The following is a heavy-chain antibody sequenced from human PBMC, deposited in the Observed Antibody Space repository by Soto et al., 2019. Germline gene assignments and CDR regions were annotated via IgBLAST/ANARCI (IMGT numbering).Heavy chain of an antibody. D-gene: IGHD2-21*01. V-gene: IGHV4-39*01. CDR2: IYYSGTS. Sequence: PSETLSLTCSVSGDSISSGSQYWGWIRQPPGKGLEWIGSIYYSGTSYYNPSLKSRVTIFVDTPKNQLSLKLSSVTAADTAVYYCARHWIAGSSIPWGQGTLVTVSS. CDR3: ARHWIAGSSIP. J-gene: IGHJ5*02. CDR1: GDSISSGSQY.